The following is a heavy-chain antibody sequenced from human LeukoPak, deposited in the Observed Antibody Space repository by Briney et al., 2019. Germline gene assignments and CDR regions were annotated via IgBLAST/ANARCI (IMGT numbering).Heavy chain of an antibody. Sequence: PSETLSLTCAVYGGSFSDYYWSWIRQSPGKGLEWIGEINHSGSTNYNPSLKCRVTISVDTSKNQFSLKVNSVTAADTAVYYCARRTYSSTWYFDYWSQGTRVTVSS. CDR1: GGSFSDYY. CDR2: INHSGST. V-gene: IGHV4-34*01. J-gene: IGHJ4*02. CDR3: ARRTYSSTWYFDY. D-gene: IGHD6-13*01.